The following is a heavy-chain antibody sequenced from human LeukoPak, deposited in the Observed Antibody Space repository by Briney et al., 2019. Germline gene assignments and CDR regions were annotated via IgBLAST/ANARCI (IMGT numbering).Heavy chain of an antibody. CDR3: ARDTGTSCDADYFYYYYMDV. V-gene: IGHV3-66*01. CDR2: IYSCGDT. D-gene: IGHD2-2*01. CDR1: GFSFSSTY. J-gene: IGHJ6*03. Sequence: GGSLRLSCAASGFSFSSTYMNWVRQAPGKGLEWVSVIYSCGDTYYADSVKGRFTISRDIFKNMVYLQMNSLRAEDTAMYYCARDTGTSCDADYFYYYYMDVWGKGTMVTVSS.